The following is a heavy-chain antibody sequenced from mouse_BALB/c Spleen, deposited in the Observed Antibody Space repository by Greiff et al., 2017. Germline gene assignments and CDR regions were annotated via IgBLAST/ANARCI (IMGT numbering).Heavy chain of an antibody. Sequence: DVKLVESGGGLVKPGGSLKLSCAASGFTFSSYAMSWVRQTPEKRLEWVATISSGGSYTYYPDSVKGRFTISRDNAKNTLYLQMSSLRSEDTAMYYCARRDYYGSEVDYWGQGTTLTVSS. CDR3: ARRDYYGSEVDY. J-gene: IGHJ2*01. D-gene: IGHD1-1*01. V-gene: IGHV5-9-3*01. CDR2: ISSGGSYT. CDR1: GFTFSSYA.